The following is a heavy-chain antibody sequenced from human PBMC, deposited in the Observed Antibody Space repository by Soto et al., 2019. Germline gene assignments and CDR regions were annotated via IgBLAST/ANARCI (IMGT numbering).Heavy chain of an antibody. CDR2: IYYSGST. CDR3: AGGSSKSWFDP. Sequence: QVQLQESGPGLAKPSQTLSLTYNVSNGSISSSGYYWSWIRQHPGQGLEWIGYIYYSGSTYYNPSLKSRVTISVDTSKNQFSLKLGSVTAADTAMYYCAGGSSKSWFDPWGQGTLVTVSS. CDR1: NGSISSSGYY. V-gene: IGHV4-31*03. D-gene: IGHD6-6*01. J-gene: IGHJ5*02.